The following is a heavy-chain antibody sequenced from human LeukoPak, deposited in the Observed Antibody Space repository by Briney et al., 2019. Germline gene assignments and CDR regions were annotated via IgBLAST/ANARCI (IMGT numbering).Heavy chain of an antibody. Sequence: PSETLSLTCAVSGYSISSGYYWGWIRQPPGKGLEWIGSIYHSGSTHYNPSLKSRVTISVDTTKNQFSLKLSSVTAADTAVYYCAREEYYDSSWGQGTLVTVSS. J-gene: IGHJ4*02. CDR1: GYSISSGYY. V-gene: IGHV4-38-2*02. CDR3: AREEYYDSS. D-gene: IGHD3-22*01. CDR2: IYHSGST.